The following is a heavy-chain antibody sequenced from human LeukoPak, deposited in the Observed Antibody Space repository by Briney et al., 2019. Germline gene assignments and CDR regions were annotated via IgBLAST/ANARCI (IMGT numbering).Heavy chain of an antibody. D-gene: IGHD6-19*01. J-gene: IGHJ4*02. V-gene: IGHV1-18*01. CDR3: ARDLKMGYSSGRYSWGTGSSNDY. Sequence: ASVKVSCKASGYTFTSYGISWVRQAPGQGLEWMGWIIAYNGNTNYAQKLQGRVIMTTDTSTSTAYMELRSLRSDDTAVYYCARDLKMGYSSGRYSWGTGSSNDYWGQGTLVTVSS. CDR2: IIAYNGNT. CDR1: GYTFTSYG.